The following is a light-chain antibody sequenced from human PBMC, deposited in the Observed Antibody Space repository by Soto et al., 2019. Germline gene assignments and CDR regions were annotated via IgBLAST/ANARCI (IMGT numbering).Light chain of an antibody. Sequence: EIVLTQSPGTLSLSPGERATLSCRASQSVSSSFLAWYQQKHGQAPRLLIYAASSRAAGIPDRFSGSGSGTDFTLTISRLEPEDVAVYYCQQHGSYPPWTFGQGTKVEIK. CDR1: QSVSSSF. V-gene: IGKV3-20*01. J-gene: IGKJ1*01. CDR2: AAS. CDR3: QQHGSYPPWT.